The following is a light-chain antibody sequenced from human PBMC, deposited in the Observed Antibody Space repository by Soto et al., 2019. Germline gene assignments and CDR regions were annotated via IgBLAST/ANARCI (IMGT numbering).Light chain of an antibody. CDR3: QQYGRSPPT. J-gene: IGKJ1*01. V-gene: IGKV3-20*01. CDR2: GAS. CDR1: QSVSNNY. Sequence: EIVLTQSPATLSLSPGERATRSCRTSQSVSNNYLAWYQQKPGQAPRLLIYGASNRATGIPDRFSGSGSGTDFTLSISRLEPEDFAVYYCQQYGRSPPTFGQGTKVDIK.